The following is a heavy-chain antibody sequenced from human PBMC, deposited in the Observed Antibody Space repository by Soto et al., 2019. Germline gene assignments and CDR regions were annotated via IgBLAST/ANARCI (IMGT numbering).Heavy chain of an antibody. D-gene: IGHD3-22*01. V-gene: IGHV3-33*01. CDR2: IWYDGSNK. CDR1: GFTFSSYG. J-gene: IGHJ4*02. CDR3: ARDYYDSSGYYFFDY. Sequence: GGSLRLSCAASGFTFSSYGMHWVRQAPGKGLEWVAVIWYDGSNKYYADSVKGRFTISRDNSKNTLYLQMNSLRAEDTAVYYCARDYYDSSGYYFFDYWGQGTLVTVSS.